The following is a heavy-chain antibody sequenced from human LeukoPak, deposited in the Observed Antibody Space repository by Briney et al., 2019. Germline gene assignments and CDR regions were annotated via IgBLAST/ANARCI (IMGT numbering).Heavy chain of an antibody. D-gene: IGHD6-13*01. CDR3: ARSSAAAGPTHNWFGP. J-gene: IGHJ5*02. Sequence: PSETLSLTCSVSGGSISSSSKCWGWLRQPPGKGLEWIGSIYYSGDTYYNPSLRSRVTISVDTSKNQFSLKLTSVTAADTAVYYCARSSAAAGPTHNWFGPWGQGTLVTVPS. CDR1: GGSISSSSKC. V-gene: IGHV4-39*01. CDR2: IYYSGDT.